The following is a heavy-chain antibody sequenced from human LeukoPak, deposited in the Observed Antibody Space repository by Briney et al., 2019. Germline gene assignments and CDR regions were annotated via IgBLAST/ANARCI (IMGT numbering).Heavy chain of an antibody. J-gene: IGHJ4*02. V-gene: IGHV3-64*01. CDR3: ARGGIVVVDY. D-gene: IGHD3-22*01. CDR1: GFTFSSYA. CDR2: ISSNGGST. Sequence: GGSLRLSCAASGFTFSSYAMHWVRQAPGKGLEYVSAISSNGGSTYYANSVKGRFTISRDNSKNTLYLQMGSLRAEDMAVYYCARGGIVVVDYWGQGTLVTVSS.